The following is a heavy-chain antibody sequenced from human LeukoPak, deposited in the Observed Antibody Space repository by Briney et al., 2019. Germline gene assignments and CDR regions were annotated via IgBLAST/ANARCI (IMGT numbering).Heavy chain of an antibody. Sequence: ASVKVSCKASGYTFTGYYMHWVRQAPGQGLEWMGWINPNSGGTNYAQKFQGRVTMTRDTSISTAYMELSRPRSDDTAVYYCARDRADNFDSSGYFPDGLDIWGQGTMVTVS. CDR3: ARDRADNFDSSGYFPDGLDI. CDR1: GYTFTGYY. J-gene: IGHJ3*02. V-gene: IGHV1-2*02. CDR2: INPNSGGT. D-gene: IGHD3-22*01.